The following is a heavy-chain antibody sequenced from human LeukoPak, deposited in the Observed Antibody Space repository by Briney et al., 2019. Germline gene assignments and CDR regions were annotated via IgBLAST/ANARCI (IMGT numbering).Heavy chain of an antibody. CDR2: INPSGGST. CDR3: ARDGRGYSGYDYGQAFDY. CDR1: GYTFTSYY. D-gene: IGHD5-12*01. J-gene: IGHJ4*02. Sequence: ASVKVSCKASGYTFTSYYMHWVRQAPGQGLEWMGIINPSGGSTSYAQKFQGRVTMTRDTSTSTVYMELSSLRSEDTAVYYCARDGRGYSGYDYGQAFDYWGQGTLVTVSS. V-gene: IGHV1-46*01.